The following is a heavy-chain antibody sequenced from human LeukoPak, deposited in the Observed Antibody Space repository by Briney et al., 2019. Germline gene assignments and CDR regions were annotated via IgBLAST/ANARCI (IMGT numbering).Heavy chain of an antibody. D-gene: IGHD4-17*01. J-gene: IGHJ4*02. Sequence: GASLKISCNGSGYTFTSYWINCGRQMPGKVVEWMVIIYPGESDTRYRPSFQRQVTISADKSITTVYLQWSSLKASDTAMYYCARLYGDYALDYWGQGALVSVSS. CDR3: ARLYGDYALDY. V-gene: IGHV5-51*01. CDR1: GYTFTSYW. CDR2: IYPGESDT.